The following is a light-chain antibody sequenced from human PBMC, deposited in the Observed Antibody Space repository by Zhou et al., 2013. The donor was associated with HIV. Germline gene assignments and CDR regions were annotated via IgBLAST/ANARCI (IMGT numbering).Light chain of an antibody. CDR1: QSVSSSY. CDR2: GAS. J-gene: IGKJ5*01. Sequence: EIVLTQSPGTLSLSPGERATLSCRASQSVSSSYLAWYQQKPGQAPRLLIYGASSRATGIPDRFSGSGSGTDFTLTISRLEPEDFAVYYCQQYGSSPITFGQGHD. V-gene: IGKV3-20*01. CDR3: QQYGSSPIT.